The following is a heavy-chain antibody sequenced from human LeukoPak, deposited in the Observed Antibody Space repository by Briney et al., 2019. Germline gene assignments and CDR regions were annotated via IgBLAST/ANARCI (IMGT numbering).Heavy chain of an antibody. D-gene: IGHD3-10*01. V-gene: IGHV3-74*01. CDR3: ARDSITMVRGVIITFGFDY. J-gene: IGHJ4*02. CDR2: IRSDGSDT. Sequence: GGSLRLSCAASGFTFSDTWMHWVRQAPGEGLVWVSRIRSDGSDTRYAESVKGRFTISRDNAKNTLYLQMNSLRAEDTAVYYCARDSITMVRGVIITFGFDYWGQGTLVTVSS. CDR1: GFTFSDTW.